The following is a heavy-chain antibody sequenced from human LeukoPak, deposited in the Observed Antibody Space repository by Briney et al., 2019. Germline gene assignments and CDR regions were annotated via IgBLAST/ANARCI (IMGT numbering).Heavy chain of an antibody. V-gene: IGHV1-2*06. D-gene: IGHD5-18*01. CDR2: INPNSGGT. Sequence: ASVNVSCKASVYTFTGYYMHWVRQAPGQGLEWMGRINPNSGGTKYAQTFKGRVTMTRDTSISTAYMELSSLRSDDTAVYYCARDGDTYGYYYYGLDVWGQGTTVTVSS. J-gene: IGHJ6*02. CDR3: ARDGDTYGYYYYGLDV. CDR1: VYTFTGYY.